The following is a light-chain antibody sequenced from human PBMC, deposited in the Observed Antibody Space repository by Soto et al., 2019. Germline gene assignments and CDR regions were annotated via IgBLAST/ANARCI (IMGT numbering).Light chain of an antibody. Sequence: EIVLTQSPGTLSLSPGERATLSCRASQSVGSTYLAWYQQKPGQAPKLLIYGVSSRATGIPDRFSGSGSGTDFTLTISRLEPEDFAVSYCQQYGTSPLTFGPGTKVDI. CDR3: QQYGTSPLT. J-gene: IGKJ3*01. CDR2: GVS. CDR1: QSVGSTY. V-gene: IGKV3-20*01.